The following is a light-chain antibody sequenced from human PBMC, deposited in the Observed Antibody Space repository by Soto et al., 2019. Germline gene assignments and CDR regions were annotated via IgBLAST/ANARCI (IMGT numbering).Light chain of an antibody. CDR1: HSVSRTY. CDR2: GTS. V-gene: IGKV3-20*01. Sequence: EIVFTQSPGTLSLSPGEGATLSCRASHSVSRTYLAWYQQKPGQAPRLLIYGTSDRATGTPDRFSGSGSGTDFTLTISRLEPEDSAVYYCQQFDDSVTFGQGTRLEIK. CDR3: QQFDDSVT. J-gene: IGKJ5*01.